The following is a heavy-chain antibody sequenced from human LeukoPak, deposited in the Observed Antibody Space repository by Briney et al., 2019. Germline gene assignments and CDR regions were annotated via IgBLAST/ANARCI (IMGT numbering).Heavy chain of an antibody. CDR1: GGSISSYY. Sequence: PETLSLTCTVSGGSISSYYWSWIRQPPGKGLEWIGDIYYSGSTNYNPSLKSRITISLDTSRSQFSLKLTSVTAADTAVYYCARGGGPPSYFDYWGQGTLVSGSS. CDR2: IYYSGST. J-gene: IGHJ4*02. V-gene: IGHV4-59*01. D-gene: IGHD3-16*01. CDR3: ARGGGPPSYFDY.